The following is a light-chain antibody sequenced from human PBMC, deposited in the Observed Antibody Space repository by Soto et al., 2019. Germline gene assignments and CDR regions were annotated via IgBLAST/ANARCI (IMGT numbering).Light chain of an antibody. J-gene: IGLJ1*01. V-gene: IGLV2-14*03. CDR2: EVS. CDR3: SSYTTSSTRV. Sequence: QSVLTQPASVSESPGQSITISCTGTSSDVGAYDYVSWYQQYPDKAPKLMIYEVSYRPSGVSNRFSGSKSVNTATLTISGLQAEDEADYYCSSYTTSSTRVFGTGTKVTVL. CDR1: SSDVGAYDY.